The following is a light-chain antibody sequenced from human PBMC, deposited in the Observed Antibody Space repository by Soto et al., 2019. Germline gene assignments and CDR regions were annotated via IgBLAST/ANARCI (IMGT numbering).Light chain of an antibody. J-gene: IGKJ2*03. CDR3: QQIDSFPYS. CDR2: GAS. V-gene: IGKV1-12*01. Sequence: DIHMTQSPSFLSASVGDRVTITCRASQDIKDWLAWYQQKPGKAPKLLIYGASTLQSGVPPRFSSSGSETNFTLTINSLQPEDFAAYYCQQIDSFPYSFGQGTNLAIK. CDR1: QDIKDW.